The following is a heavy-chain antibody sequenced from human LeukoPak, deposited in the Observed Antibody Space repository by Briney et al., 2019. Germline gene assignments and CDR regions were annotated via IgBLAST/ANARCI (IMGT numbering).Heavy chain of an antibody. CDR1: GGSISSSSYY. J-gene: IGHJ5*02. CDR3: ARDVPAAINRNWFDP. Sequence: SETLSLTCTVSGGSISSSSYYWGWIRQPPGKGLEWIGYIYYSGSSYYNPSLKSRVTISVDTSKNQFSLKLSSVTAADTAVYYCARDVPAAINRNWFDPWGQGTLVTVSS. D-gene: IGHD2-2*02. V-gene: IGHV4-39*07. CDR2: IYYSGSS.